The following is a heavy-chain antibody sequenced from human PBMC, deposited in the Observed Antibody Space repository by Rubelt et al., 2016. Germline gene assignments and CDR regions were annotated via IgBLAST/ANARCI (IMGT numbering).Heavy chain of an antibody. CDR1: GYSISSGYY. Sequence: QVQLQESGPGLVKPSETLSLTCTVSGYSISSGYYWGWIRQPPGKGLEWIGSIYHSGSTYYNPSLKGRVTISVDTAKNQFSLKLSSVTAADTAVYYCASLTVTTGPFDYWGQGTLVTVSS. J-gene: IGHJ4*02. CDR2: IYHSGST. V-gene: IGHV4-38-2*02. D-gene: IGHD4-17*01. CDR3: ASLTVTTGPFDY.